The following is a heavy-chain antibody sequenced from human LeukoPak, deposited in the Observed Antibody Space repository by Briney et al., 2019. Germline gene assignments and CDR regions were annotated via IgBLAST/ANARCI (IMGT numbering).Heavy chain of an antibody. D-gene: IGHD2-15*01. V-gene: IGHV1-18*01. CDR1: GYTFTSYG. Sequence: ASVKVSCKASGYTFTSYGIIWVRQAPGQGLEWMGWISAYDGNVDYAQNLQGRVTMTTDSSTSTAYMELRSLRSDDTAVYYCATTKRGRPCNGGPCSVFDNWGQGAQVTVSS. CDR2: ISAYDGNV. J-gene: IGHJ4*02. CDR3: ATTKRGRPCNGGPCSVFDN.